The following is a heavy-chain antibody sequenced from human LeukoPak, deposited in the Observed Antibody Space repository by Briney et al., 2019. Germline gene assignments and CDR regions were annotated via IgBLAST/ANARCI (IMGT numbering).Heavy chain of an antibody. CDR2: INPNSGGT. CDR3: AGEGDGYNHLLDY. V-gene: IGHV1-2*06. CDR1: GYTFTGYY. D-gene: IGHD5-24*01. Sequence: ASVKVSCKASGYTFTGYYMHWVRQAPGQGLEWMGRINPNSGGTNYAQKFQGRVTMTRDTSISTAYMELSRLRSDDTAVYYCAGEGDGYNHLLDYWGQGTLVTVSS. J-gene: IGHJ4*02.